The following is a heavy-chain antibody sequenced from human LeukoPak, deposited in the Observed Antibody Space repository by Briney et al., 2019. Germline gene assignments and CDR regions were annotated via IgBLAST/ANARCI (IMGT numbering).Heavy chain of an antibody. D-gene: IGHD3-10*01. J-gene: IGHJ4*02. CDR3: ARAGFTFSDYFGSFFDY. V-gene: IGHV3-53*01. Sequence: GSLRLSCAASGFTVSSNYMSWVRQAPGKGLEWVSVIYSGGSTYYADSVKGRFTISRDNAKNSLYLQMNSLRAEDTAVYYCARAGFTFSDYFGSFFDYWGQGTLVTVSS. CDR2: IYSGGST. CDR1: GFTVSSNY.